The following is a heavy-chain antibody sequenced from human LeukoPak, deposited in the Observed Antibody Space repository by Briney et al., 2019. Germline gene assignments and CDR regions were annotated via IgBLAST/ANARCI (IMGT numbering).Heavy chain of an antibody. CDR2: ISSSSSYI. J-gene: IGHJ6*02. V-gene: IGHV3-21*01. CDR3: ARIWFGAPYYYYGMDV. CDR1: GFTFSSYS. Sequence: GGSLRLSCAASGFTFSSYSMSWVRQAPGKGLEWVSSISSSSSYIYYADSVKGRFTISRDNAKNSLYLQMNSLRAEDTAVYYCARIWFGAPYYYYGMDVWGQGTTVTVSS. D-gene: IGHD3-10*01.